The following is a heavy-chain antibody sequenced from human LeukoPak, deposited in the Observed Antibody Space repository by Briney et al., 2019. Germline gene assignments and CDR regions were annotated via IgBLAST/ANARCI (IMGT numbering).Heavy chain of an antibody. CDR3: ARGAIFGVVGGENWFDP. D-gene: IGHD3-3*01. Sequence: SVKVSCKASGGTFSSYAISWVRQAPGQGLEWMGRIIPILGIANYAQKFQDRVTITADKSTSTAYMELSSLRSEDTAVYYCARGAIFGVVGGENWFDPWGQGTLVTVSS. CDR2: IIPILGIA. CDR1: GGTFSSYA. J-gene: IGHJ5*02. V-gene: IGHV1-69*04.